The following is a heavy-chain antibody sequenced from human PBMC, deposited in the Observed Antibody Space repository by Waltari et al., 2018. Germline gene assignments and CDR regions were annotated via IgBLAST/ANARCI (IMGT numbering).Heavy chain of an antibody. J-gene: IGHJ6*01. CDR2: INTVKGDT. V-gene: IGHV1-3*04. CDR3: ARDNGMGVTIPMPFYYGMDV. Sequence: QGQFVQCGAEVKKPGASGQVSCKVSGDMLTRHSMPWVCQTPGQWLEWMGGINTVKGDTKYSQKFMTRFTITRDTSASIAYMELSSLTSEDTALYYCARDNGMGVTIPMPFYYGMDVWGQGTTVTVSS. D-gene: IGHD2-2*01. CDR1: GDMLTRHS.